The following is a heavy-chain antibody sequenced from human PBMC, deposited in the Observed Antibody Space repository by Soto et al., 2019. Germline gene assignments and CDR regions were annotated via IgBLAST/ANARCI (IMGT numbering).Heavy chain of an antibody. CDR3: AAGGGLPRYY. Sequence: QLQLQESGSGLVKPSQTLSLTCAVSGGSISSGGYSWSWIRQPPGKGLEWIGYIYHSGSTYYNPSLKGGVTRSVDRAKDHFSLKLSSVTAADTAVYYCAAGGGLPRYYWGQGTLVTVSS. D-gene: IGHD5-12*01. V-gene: IGHV4-30-2*01. CDR2: IYHSGST. CDR1: GGSISSGGYS. J-gene: IGHJ4*02.